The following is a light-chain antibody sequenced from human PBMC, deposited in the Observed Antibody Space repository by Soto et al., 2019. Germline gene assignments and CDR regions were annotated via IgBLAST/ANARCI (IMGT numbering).Light chain of an antibody. Sequence: EIELTQSPATLSLSPGERATLSCRASQSVSTYLAWYQQKPGQAPRLLIYDASNRATGIPARFSGSGSGTDFTLTISSLEPEDFAVYYCTQRSKLITFAPGTRLAIK. J-gene: IGKJ5*01. V-gene: IGKV3-11*01. CDR3: TQRSKLIT. CDR1: QSVSTY. CDR2: DAS.